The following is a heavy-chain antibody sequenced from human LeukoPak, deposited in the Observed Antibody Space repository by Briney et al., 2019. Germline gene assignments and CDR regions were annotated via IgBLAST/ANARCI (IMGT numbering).Heavy chain of an antibody. CDR3: ARRGSFSYTDF. J-gene: IGHJ4*02. CDR1: GYSLSDYW. Sequence: GESLKISCKGSGYSLSDYWIGWVRQTPGKGLEWMGMIYPGDFDTSYSPSFQGRVTISADKSISTAYLQWRSLQASDTAVYYCARRGSFSYTDFWGQGTLVTVSS. V-gene: IGHV5-51*01. D-gene: IGHD1-26*01. CDR2: IYPGDFDT.